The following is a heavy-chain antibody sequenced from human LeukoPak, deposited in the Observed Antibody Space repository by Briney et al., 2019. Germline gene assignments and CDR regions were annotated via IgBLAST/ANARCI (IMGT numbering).Heavy chain of an antibody. J-gene: IGHJ4*02. CDR1: GFTFSSYE. Sequence: PGGSLRLSCAASGFTFSSYEMNWVRQAPGKGLEWVSYISSSGSTIYYADSVKGRFTISRDNAKNSLHLQMNSLRAEDTAVYYCARDGIIAAAGRVGVSDYWGQGTLVTVSS. D-gene: IGHD6-13*01. CDR3: ARDGIIAAAGRVGVSDY. V-gene: IGHV3-48*03. CDR2: ISSSGSTI.